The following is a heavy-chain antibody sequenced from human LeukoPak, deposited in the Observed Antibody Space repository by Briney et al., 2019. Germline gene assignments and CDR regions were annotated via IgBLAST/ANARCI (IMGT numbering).Heavy chain of an antibody. Sequence: ASVKISFTASGYTFTSNYIHWVRQAPGQGLEWMGMIYPRDGSTSYAQKFQGRVTVTRDTSTSTVHMELSGLRSEDTAVYYCARDQEGFDYWGQGTLVTVSS. J-gene: IGHJ4*02. CDR2: IYPRDGST. V-gene: IGHV1-46*01. CDR3: ARDQEGFDY. CDR1: GYTFTSNY.